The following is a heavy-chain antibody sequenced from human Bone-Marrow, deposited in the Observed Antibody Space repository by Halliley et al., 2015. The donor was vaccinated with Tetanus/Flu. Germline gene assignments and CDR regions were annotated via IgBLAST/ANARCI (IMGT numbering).Heavy chain of an antibody. D-gene: IGHD6-19*01. CDR3: ATFEYSSSDFDY. Sequence: WMGIVDPDDSDTKYSPSFQGQVTISVEKSITTAYVQWSSLRASDTAMYYCATFEYSSSDFDYWGQGTQVTVSS. V-gene: IGHV5-51*01. CDR2: VDPDDSDT. J-gene: IGHJ4*02.